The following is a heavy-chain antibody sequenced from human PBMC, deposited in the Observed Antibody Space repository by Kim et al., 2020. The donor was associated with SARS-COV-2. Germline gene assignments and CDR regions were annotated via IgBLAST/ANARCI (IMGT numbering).Heavy chain of an antibody. V-gene: IGHV4-39*02. D-gene: IGHD6-13*01. Sequence: SETLSLTCTVSGGSISSSSYYWGWIRQPPGKGLEWIGSIYYSGSTYYNPSLKSRVTISVDTSKNQFSLKLSSVTAADTAVYYCAREGGAAGTLWGQGTLVTVSS. CDR2: IYYSGST. J-gene: IGHJ4*02. CDR1: GGSISSSSYY. CDR3: AREGGAAGTL.